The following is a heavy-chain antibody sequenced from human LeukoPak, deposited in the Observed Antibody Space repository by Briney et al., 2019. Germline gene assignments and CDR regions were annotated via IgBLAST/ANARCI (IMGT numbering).Heavy chain of an antibody. CDR1: GFTFSNYW. J-gene: IGHJ4*02. CDR3: ARDPVEWELLLDY. Sequence: GGSLRLSCAASGFTFSNYWMGWVRQPPGKRLEWVANMNIDGSEKYYADSVKGRFSISRDNARDSVYLQMASLRVEDTAVYYCARDPVEWELLLDYWGQGTLVTVSS. V-gene: IGHV3-7*01. CDR2: MNIDGSEK. D-gene: IGHD1-26*01.